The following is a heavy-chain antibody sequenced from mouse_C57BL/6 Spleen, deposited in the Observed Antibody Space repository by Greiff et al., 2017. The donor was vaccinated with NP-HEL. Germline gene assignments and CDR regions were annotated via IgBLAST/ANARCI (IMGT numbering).Heavy chain of an antibody. Sequence: VQLQQSGAELVKPGASVKLSCKASGYTFTSYWMQWVKQRPGQGLEWIGEIDPSDSYTNYNQKFKGKATLTVDTSSSTAYMQLSSLTSEDSAVYYCARRYDGYYLFAYWGQGTLVTVSA. D-gene: IGHD2-3*01. CDR2: IDPSDSYT. CDR1: GYTFTSYW. CDR3: ARRYDGYYLFAY. J-gene: IGHJ3*01. V-gene: IGHV1-50*01.